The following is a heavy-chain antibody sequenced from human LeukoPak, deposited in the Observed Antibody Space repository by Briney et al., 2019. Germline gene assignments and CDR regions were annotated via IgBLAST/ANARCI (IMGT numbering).Heavy chain of an antibody. CDR3: ARHRAYSSSSPFDY. J-gene: IGHJ4*02. D-gene: IGHD6-6*01. CDR2: IYYTGST. Sequence: PSETLSLTCSVSGGSISSLYWSWIRQPPGKGLEWIGYIYYTGSTNYNPCLKSRVTMFVDMSKNQFSLRLSSVTAADTAVYYCARHRAYSSSSPFDYWGQGTLVTVSS. CDR1: GGSISSLY. V-gene: IGHV4-59*08.